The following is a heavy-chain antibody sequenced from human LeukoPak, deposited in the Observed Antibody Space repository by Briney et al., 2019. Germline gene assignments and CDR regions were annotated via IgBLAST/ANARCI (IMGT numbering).Heavy chain of an antibody. CDR2: ISGYNGNT. D-gene: IGHD2-2*01. J-gene: IGHJ4*02. CDR1: GYTFTTYG. V-gene: IGHV1-18*01. CDR3: ARVPPSAHQLLSSDY. Sequence: GASVKVSCEASGYTFTTYGIGWVRQAPGQGLEWMGWISGYNGNTNYAQKFQGRVTMTTDTSTSTAYMELRSLRSDDTAVYYCARVPPSAHQLLSSDYWGQGTQVTVSS.